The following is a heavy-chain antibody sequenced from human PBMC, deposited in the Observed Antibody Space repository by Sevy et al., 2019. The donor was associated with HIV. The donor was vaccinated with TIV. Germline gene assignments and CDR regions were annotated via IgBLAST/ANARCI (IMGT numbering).Heavy chain of an antibody. Sequence: GGSLRLSCAASGFTFSDYYMSWIRQAPGKGLEWVSYISSSGSTIYYAYSVKGRFTISRDNAKNSLYLQMNSLRAEDTAVYYCASRPDEYYDILTGLNAFDIWGQGTMVTVSS. J-gene: IGHJ3*02. CDR3: ASRPDEYYDILTGLNAFDI. V-gene: IGHV3-11*04. CDR2: ISSSGSTI. CDR1: GFTFSDYY. D-gene: IGHD3-9*01.